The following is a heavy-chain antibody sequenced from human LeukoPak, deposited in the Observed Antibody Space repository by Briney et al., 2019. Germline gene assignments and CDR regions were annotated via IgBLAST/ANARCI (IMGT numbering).Heavy chain of an antibody. J-gene: IGHJ5*02. D-gene: IGHD3-9*01. CDR1: GGSISSSSYY. V-gene: IGHV4-39*01. CDR2: IYYSGST. CDR3: ATTQLRYFDWLSGSGNWFDP. Sequence: SETLSLTCTVSGGSISSSSYYWGWIRQPPGKGLEWIGSIYYSGSTYYNPSLKSRVTISVDTSKNQFSLKLSSVTAADTAAYYCATTQLRYFDWLSGSGNWFDPWGQGTLVTVSS.